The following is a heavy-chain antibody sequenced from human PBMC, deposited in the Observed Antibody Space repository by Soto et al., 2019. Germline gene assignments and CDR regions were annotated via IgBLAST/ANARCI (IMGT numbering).Heavy chain of an antibody. CDR3: AREGYCISTSCRHYDYYGMDV. CDR2: ISAYNGNT. CDR1: GYTFTNYA. V-gene: IGHV1-18*01. Sequence: ASVKVSCKASGYTFTNYAFSWVRQAPGQGLEWMGWISAYNGNTNYPQKLQGRVTMTTDTSTSTAYMELRSLRSDDTAVYYCAREGYCISTSCRHYDYYGMDVWGQGTTVTVSS. D-gene: IGHD2-2*01. J-gene: IGHJ6*02.